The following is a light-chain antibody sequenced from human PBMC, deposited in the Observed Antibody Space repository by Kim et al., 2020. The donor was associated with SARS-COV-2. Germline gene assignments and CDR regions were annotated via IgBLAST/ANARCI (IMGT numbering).Light chain of an antibody. CDR2: GPS. CDR1: QSVTSSY. Sequence: EIVLTQSPGTLSLSPGERATLSCRASQSVTSSYLAWYQQKPGQTPRLLIYGPSSRATGVPDRFSGSESGTDFTLTISRLETEDFAVYYCQQYGSSPVTFGQGTKLEIK. J-gene: IGKJ2*01. CDR3: QQYGSSPVT. V-gene: IGKV3-20*01.